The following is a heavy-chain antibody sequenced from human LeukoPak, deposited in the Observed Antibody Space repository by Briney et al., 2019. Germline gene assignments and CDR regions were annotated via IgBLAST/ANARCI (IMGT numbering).Heavy chain of an antibody. D-gene: IGHD2/OR15-2a*01. CDR3: AKDVSALSHYYGMDV. Sequence: GGSLRLSCAASGFTFSSYGMHWVRQAPGRGLEWVAVISYDGSNKYYADSVKGRFTISRDNSKNTLYLQMNSLRAEDTAVYYCAKDVSALSHYYGMDVWGQGTTVTVSS. CDR1: GFTFSSYG. CDR2: ISYDGSNK. V-gene: IGHV3-30*18. J-gene: IGHJ6*02.